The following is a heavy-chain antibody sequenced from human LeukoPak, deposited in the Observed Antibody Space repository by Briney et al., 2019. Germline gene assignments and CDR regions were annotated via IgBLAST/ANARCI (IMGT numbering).Heavy chain of an antibody. J-gene: IGHJ5*02. CDR2: IYYSGST. D-gene: IGHD6-13*01. CDR1: GGSISSYY. Sequence: PSETLSLTCTVSGGSISSYYWSWIRQPPGKGLEWIGYIYYSGSTNYNPSLKSRVTISVDTSKNQFSLKLSSVTAADTAVYYCVRALEQQLVQGHWFDPWGQGTLVTVSS. CDR3: VRALEQQLVQGHWFDP. V-gene: IGHV4-59*01.